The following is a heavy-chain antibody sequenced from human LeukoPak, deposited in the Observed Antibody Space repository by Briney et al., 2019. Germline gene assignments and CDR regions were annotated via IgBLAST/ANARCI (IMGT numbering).Heavy chain of an antibody. CDR2: ISGSGGST. D-gene: IGHD4-23*01. V-gene: IGHV3-23*01. CDR1: GFTFSSYA. J-gene: IGHJ6*02. CDR3: AKAHDGNYYYGMDV. Sequence: PGGSLRLSCAASGFTFSSYAMSWVRQAPGKGLEWVSAISGSGGSTYYADSVKGRFTISRDNSKNTLYLQMNSLRAEDAAVYYCAKAHDGNYYYGMDVWGQGTTVTVSS.